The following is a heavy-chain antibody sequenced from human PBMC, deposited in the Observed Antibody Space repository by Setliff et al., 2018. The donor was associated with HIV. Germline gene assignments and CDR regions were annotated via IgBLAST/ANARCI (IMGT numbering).Heavy chain of an antibody. J-gene: IGHJ4*02. D-gene: IGHD1-26*01. CDR1: GYSFSDYW. Sequence: GESLKISCKASGYSFSDYWIGWVRQMPGKGLEWMGIIFPDDSDTRYSPSFQGHVTISADKSINTAYLQWSSLKASDTAMYYCARRRSEVGAPFDYWGQGTLVTVSS. CDR3: ARRRSEVGAPFDY. V-gene: IGHV5-51*01. CDR2: IFPDDSDT.